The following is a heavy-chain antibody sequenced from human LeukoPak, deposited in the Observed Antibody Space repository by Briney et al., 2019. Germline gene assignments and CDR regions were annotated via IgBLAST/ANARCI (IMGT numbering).Heavy chain of an antibody. J-gene: IGHJ4*02. CDR3: AGRSAL. V-gene: IGHV1-2*02. CDR1: GYPFSDYY. Sequence: ASVTVTCKTSGYPFSDYYIHWIRQASGQGLESMGWINPKNGDTKYAHRSQGRLTITMDTSIDTVYMDLRGLSYDDTAVYYCAGRSALWGQGTLVTVSS. CDR2: INPKNGDT.